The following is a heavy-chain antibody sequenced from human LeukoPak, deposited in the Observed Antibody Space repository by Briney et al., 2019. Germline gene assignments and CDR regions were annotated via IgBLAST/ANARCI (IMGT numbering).Heavy chain of an antibody. CDR1: GGSISTTYSY. J-gene: IGHJ4*02. CDR2: IAYNGHT. Sequence: SETLSLTCTVSGGSISTTYSYWRWIRQPPGRGLEWIGTIAYNGHTYYSPSLESRVTISADTSDNQFSLQLNSVTAADTAVYYCARLRRPLVRGVALSYFDYWGQGTLVTASS. D-gene: IGHD3-10*01. V-gene: IGHV4-39*01. CDR3: ARLRRPLVRGVALSYFDY.